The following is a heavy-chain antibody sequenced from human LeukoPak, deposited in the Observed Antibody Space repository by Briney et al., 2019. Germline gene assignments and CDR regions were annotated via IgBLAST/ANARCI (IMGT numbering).Heavy chain of an antibody. CDR1: GGSISSYY. CDR2: IYTSGST. J-gene: IGHJ4*02. V-gene: IGHV4-4*07. CDR3: ARGVTIFGVVIYDY. D-gene: IGHD3-3*01. Sequence: SETLSLTCTVSGGSISSYYWSWIRQPAGKGLEWIGRIYTSGSTNYNPSLKSRVTMSVDTSKNQFSLKLSSVTAADTAVYYCARGVTIFGVVIYDYWGQGTLVAVSS.